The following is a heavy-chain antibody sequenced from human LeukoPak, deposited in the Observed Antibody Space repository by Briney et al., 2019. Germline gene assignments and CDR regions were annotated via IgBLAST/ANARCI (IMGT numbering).Heavy chain of an antibody. D-gene: IGHD7-27*01. V-gene: IGHV4-59*12. J-gene: IGHJ2*01. CDR2: IYYSGST. Sequence: PSEALSLTCTVSGGSISSYYWSWIRQPPGKGLEWIGYIYYSGSTNYNPSLKSRVTMSVDTSKNQFSLKLSSVTAADTAVYYCARVSWGNWYFDLWGRGTLVTVSS. CDR3: ARVSWGNWYFDL. CDR1: GGSISSYY.